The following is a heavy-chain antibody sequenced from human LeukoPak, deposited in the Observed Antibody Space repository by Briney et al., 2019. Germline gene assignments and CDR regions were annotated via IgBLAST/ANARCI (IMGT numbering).Heavy chain of an antibody. CDR1: VYTFTIYY. Sequence: GASVTVSCKASVYTFTIYYMHWVRQAPGQGLEWMGIINPSGGSTSYAQKFQGRVTMTRDRSTSTVYMELSSLRFEDTAVYYCARLGAAAVDYWGQGTLVTVSS. CDR2: INPSGGST. D-gene: IGHD6-13*01. V-gene: IGHV1-46*01. J-gene: IGHJ4*02. CDR3: ARLGAAAVDY.